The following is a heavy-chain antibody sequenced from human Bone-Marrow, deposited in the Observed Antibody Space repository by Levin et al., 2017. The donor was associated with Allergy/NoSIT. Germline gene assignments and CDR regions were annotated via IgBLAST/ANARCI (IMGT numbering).Heavy chain of an antibody. CDR2: ISGSGGST. CDR3: AKGPHGDYALH. Sequence: GESLKISCAASGFTFSSYAMSWVRQAPGKGLEWVSAISGSGGSTYYADSVKGRFTISRDNSKNTLYLQMNSLRAEDTAVYYCAKGPHGDYALHWGQGTLVTVSS. V-gene: IGHV3-23*01. D-gene: IGHD4-17*01. CDR1: GFTFSSYA. J-gene: IGHJ4*02.